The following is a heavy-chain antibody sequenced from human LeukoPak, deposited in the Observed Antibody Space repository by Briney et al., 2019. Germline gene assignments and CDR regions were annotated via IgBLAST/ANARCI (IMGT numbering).Heavy chain of an antibody. CDR1: GFTVSSNY. V-gene: IGHV3-66*01. CDR3: ARDGGEWELDH. J-gene: IGHJ4*02. Sequence: PGGSLRLSCTVSGFTVSSNYMSWVRQAPGRGLEWVSVIYSGGSTYYADSVKGRFTISRDNSKNTLYLQMNSLRAEDTAVYYCARDGGEWELDHWGQGTLVTVSS. CDR2: IYSGGST. D-gene: IGHD1-26*01.